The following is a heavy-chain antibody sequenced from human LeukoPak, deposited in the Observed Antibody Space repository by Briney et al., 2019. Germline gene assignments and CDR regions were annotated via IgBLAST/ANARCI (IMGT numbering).Heavy chain of an antibody. CDR2: ISGSGGST. Sequence: QPGGSLRLSCAASGFTFSSYAMSWVRQAPGKGLEWVSAISGSGGSTYYADSVKGRFTISRDNSKNTLYLQMNSLRAEDTAVYYCARDYYYDSSGYSPSMTGSYYFDYWGQGTLVTVSS. V-gene: IGHV3-23*01. D-gene: IGHD3-22*01. CDR3: ARDYYYDSSGYSPSMTGSYYFDY. J-gene: IGHJ4*02. CDR1: GFTFSSYA.